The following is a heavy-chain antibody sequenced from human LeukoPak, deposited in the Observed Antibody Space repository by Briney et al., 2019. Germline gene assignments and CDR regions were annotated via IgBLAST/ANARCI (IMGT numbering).Heavy chain of an antibody. J-gene: IGHJ6*02. CDR1: GFTFSSYW. CDR2: IKQDGTDK. Sequence: GSLRLSCGASGFTFSSYWMSWVRQAPGKGLEWVANIKQDGTDKYYVDSVKGRFTISRDDAKTSLYLQMNSLRAEDTAVYYCARETFMDVWGQGTTVTVSS. D-gene: IGHD2/OR15-2a*01. CDR3: ARETFMDV. V-gene: IGHV3-7*05.